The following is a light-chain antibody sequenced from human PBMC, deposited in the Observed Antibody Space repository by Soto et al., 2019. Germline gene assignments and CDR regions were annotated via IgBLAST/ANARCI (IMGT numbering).Light chain of an antibody. CDR2: QDN. Sequence: SYELTQPPSVSVSPGQTACITCSGDKLGDKYACWYQQKPGQSPVLVIYQDNKRPSGIPERFSGSNSGNTATLTISGTQAMDEADYFCQAWDSKMGVFGTGTKVTVL. CDR3: QAWDSKMGV. V-gene: IGLV3-1*01. CDR1: KLGDKY. J-gene: IGLJ1*01.